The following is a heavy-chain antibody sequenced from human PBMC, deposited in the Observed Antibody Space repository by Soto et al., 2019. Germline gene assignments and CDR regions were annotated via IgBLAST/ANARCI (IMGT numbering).Heavy chain of an antibody. CDR2: ISSSSSYI. Sequence: PGGSLRLSCAASGFTFSSYSMNWVRQAPGKGLEWVSSISSSSSYIYYADSVKGRFTISRDNAKNSPYLQMNSLRAEDTAVYYCARVGGGYQLLHAFDIWGQGTMVT. CDR1: GFTFSSYS. V-gene: IGHV3-21*01. CDR3: ARVGGGYQLLHAFDI. J-gene: IGHJ3*02. D-gene: IGHD2-2*01.